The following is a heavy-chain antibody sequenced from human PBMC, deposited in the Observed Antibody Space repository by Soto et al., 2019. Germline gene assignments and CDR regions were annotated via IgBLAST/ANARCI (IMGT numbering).Heavy chain of an antibody. J-gene: IGHJ4*02. Sequence: SETLSLTCTVSGGSISSYYWSWIRHPPGKGLEWIGYIYYSGSTNYKPSLKSRVTISVDTSKKQFSLKLSSVTAADTAVYYCARVRDGYGDSFDFRAQRALDTGSS. V-gene: IGHV4-59*01. CDR3: ARVRDGYGDSFDF. D-gene: IGHD4-17*01. CDR1: GGSISSYY. CDR2: IYYSGST.